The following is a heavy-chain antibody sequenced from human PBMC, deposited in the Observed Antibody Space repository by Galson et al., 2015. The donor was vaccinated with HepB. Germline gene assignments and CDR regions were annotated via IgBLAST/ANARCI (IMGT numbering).Heavy chain of an antibody. CDR1: GYTFTSYG. J-gene: IGHJ6*02. CDR3: ARHGEPGLLDYYYYGLDV. V-gene: IGHV1-18*04. Sequence: SVKVSCKASGYTFTSYGISWVRQAPGQGLEWMGWISAYNGNTNYAQKLQGRVTMTTDTSTSTAYMELRSLRSDDTALYYCARHGEPGLLDYYYYGLDVWGQGTTVTVSS. CDR2: ISAYNGNT. D-gene: IGHD1-26*01.